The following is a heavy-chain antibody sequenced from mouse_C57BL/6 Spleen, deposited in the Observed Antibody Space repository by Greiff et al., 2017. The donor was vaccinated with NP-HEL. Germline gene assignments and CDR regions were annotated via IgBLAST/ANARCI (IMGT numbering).Heavy chain of an antibody. CDR3: ARGPYGSSLTGWYFDV. Sequence: QVQLQQPGAELVKPGASVKLSCKASGYTFTSYWMHWVKQRPGRGLEWIGRIDPNSGGTKYNEKFKSKATLTVDKPSSTAYMQLSSLTSEDSAVYYCARGPYGSSLTGWYFDVWGTGTTVTVSS. D-gene: IGHD1-1*01. J-gene: IGHJ1*03. V-gene: IGHV1-72*01. CDR1: GYTFTSYW. CDR2: IDPNSGGT.